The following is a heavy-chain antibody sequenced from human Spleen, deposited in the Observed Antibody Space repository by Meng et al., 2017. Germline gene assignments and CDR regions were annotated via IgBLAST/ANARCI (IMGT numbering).Heavy chain of an antibody. CDR3: ARVMVNYYYYYGMDV. CDR2: IYYSGST. Sequence: GSLRLSCTVSGGSVSSGSYYWSWIRQPPGKGLEWIGYIYYSGSTNYNPSLKSRVTISVDTSKNQFSLKLSSVTAADTAVYYCARVMVNYYYYYGMDVWGQGTTVTVSS. V-gene: IGHV4-61*01. D-gene: IGHD5-18*01. J-gene: IGHJ6*02. CDR1: GGSVSSGSYY.